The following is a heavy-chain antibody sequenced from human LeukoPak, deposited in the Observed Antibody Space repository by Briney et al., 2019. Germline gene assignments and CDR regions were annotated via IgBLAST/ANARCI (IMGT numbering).Heavy chain of an antibody. D-gene: IGHD4-23*01. J-gene: IGHJ6*02. CDR1: GGPISSSYW. V-gene: IGHV4-4*02. CDR3: ARFGYVETTVVTPINYYFAMDV. Sequence: PSETLSLTCAVSGGPISSSYWWSWVRQPPGKGLEWIGEIFHTGTANYNPSLKSRLTISVDKSNNHFSLRLSSVTAADTAVYFCARFGYVETTVVTPINYYFAMDVWGQGTTVTVSS. CDR2: IFHTGTA.